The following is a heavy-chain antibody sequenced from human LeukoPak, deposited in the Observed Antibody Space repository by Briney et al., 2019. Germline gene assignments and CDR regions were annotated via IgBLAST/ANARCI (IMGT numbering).Heavy chain of an antibody. Sequence: GGSLRLSCAASGFTFSSYAMSWVRQAPGKGLEWVSAISGSGGSTYYADSAKGRFTISRDNSKNTLYLQMNSLRAEDTAVYYCARETQWLVRGHDYWGQGTLVTVSS. J-gene: IGHJ4*02. CDR3: ARETQWLVRGHDY. D-gene: IGHD6-19*01. V-gene: IGHV3-23*01. CDR1: GFTFSSYA. CDR2: ISGSGGST.